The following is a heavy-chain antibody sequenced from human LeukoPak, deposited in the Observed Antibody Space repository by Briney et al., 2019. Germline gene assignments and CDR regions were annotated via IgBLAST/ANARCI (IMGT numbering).Heavy chain of an antibody. CDR2: ISGSGDTT. D-gene: IGHD5-24*01. CDR1: GFTFSSHG. V-gene: IGHV3-23*01. Sequence: GGSLRLSCAASGFTFSSHGMNWVRQAPGKGLEWVSGISGSGDTTYYADPVKGRFTISRDNSKNTLYLQMNSLRVEDTAVFYCAKDDAWLQYNYWGQGTLVTVSS. J-gene: IGHJ4*02. CDR3: AKDDAWLQYNY.